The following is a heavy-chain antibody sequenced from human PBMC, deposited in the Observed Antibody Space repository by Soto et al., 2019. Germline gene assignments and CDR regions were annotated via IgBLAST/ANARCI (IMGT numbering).Heavy chain of an antibody. CDR1: GGTFSSYA. J-gene: IGHJ6*02. V-gene: IGHV1-69*01. CDR3: ASTNGVCLEPYYYYYGMDV. Sequence: GXSVKVSCKASGGTFSSYAISWVRQAPVQGLEWMGGIIPIFGTANYAQKFQGRVTITADESTSTAYMELSSLRSEDTAVYYCASTNGVCLEPYYYYYGMDVWGQGTTVTVSS. D-gene: IGHD2-8*01. CDR2: IIPIFGTA.